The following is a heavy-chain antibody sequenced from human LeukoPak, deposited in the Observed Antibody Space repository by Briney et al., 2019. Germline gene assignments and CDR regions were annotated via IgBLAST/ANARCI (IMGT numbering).Heavy chain of an antibody. CDR1: GFTFSSSW. Sequence: PGGSLRLSCAASGFTFSSSWMSWVRQATGKGLEWVANIKQDGSEKYYLGSVKGRFTISRDNAKSSLYLQMDSLRAEDTAVYYRAKDGPYSSSATHPPWGQGTLVTVSS. D-gene: IGHD6-6*01. CDR2: IKQDGSEK. J-gene: IGHJ5*02. V-gene: IGHV3-7*03. CDR3: AKDGPYSSSATHPP.